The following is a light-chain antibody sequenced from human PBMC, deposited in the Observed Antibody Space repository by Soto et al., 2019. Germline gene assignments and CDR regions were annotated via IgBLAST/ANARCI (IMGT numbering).Light chain of an antibody. Sequence: EIVLSQSPGTLSLSPGERATLSCRASQSVDNNYLAWFQQKRGQAPRLLIYEASYRATGVPDRFGGTGSGTDFTLTISRLEPEDFAVYYCQQSSYSPLTVGGGTRVEIK. V-gene: IGKV3-20*01. CDR2: EAS. J-gene: IGKJ4*01. CDR1: QSVDNNY. CDR3: QQSSYSPLT.